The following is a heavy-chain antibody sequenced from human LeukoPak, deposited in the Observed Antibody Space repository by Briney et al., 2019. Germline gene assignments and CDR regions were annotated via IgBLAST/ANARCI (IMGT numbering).Heavy chain of an antibody. J-gene: IGHJ4*02. CDR3: ARSPPGYSSGWYYGY. CDR1: GYTFTSYG. D-gene: IGHD6-19*01. V-gene: IGHV1-18*04. CDR2: ISAYNGNT. Sequence: GASVKVSCKASGYTFTSYGISWVRQAPGQGLEWMGWISAYNGNTNYAQKLQGRVTMTTDTSTSTAYMELRSLRSDDTAVYYCARSPPGYSSGWYYGYWGQGTLVTVSS.